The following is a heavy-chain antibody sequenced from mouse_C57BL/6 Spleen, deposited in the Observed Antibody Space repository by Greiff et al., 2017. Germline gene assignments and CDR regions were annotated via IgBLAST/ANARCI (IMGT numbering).Heavy chain of an antibody. J-gene: IGHJ2*01. V-gene: IGHV1-64*01. CDR2: IHPNSGST. Sequence: QVQLQQPGAELVKPGASVKLSCKASGYTFTSYWMHWVKQKPGQGLEWIGMIHPNSGSTNYNAKFKSKATLTIDKSSSTSYMQLSSLTSEDSAVYYCARSLLRYYFDYWGQGTTLTVSS. CDR3: ARSLLRYYFDY. CDR1: GYTFTSYW. D-gene: IGHD1-2*01.